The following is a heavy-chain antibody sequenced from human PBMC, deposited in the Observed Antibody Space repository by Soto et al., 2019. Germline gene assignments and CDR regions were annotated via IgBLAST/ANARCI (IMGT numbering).Heavy chain of an antibody. V-gene: IGHV3-20*04. CDR2: INWNGGDT. Sequence: EVQLVESGGGVVRPGGSLRLSCAASGFTFDDYGMSWVRQAPGKGLEWVSGINWNGGDTGYADSVKGRFTISRDNAKNSLYLQMNILRAEDTAVYYCARWSHGYNALDNWGQGTLVTVSS. J-gene: IGHJ4*02. CDR1: GFTFDDYG. D-gene: IGHD5-12*01. CDR3: ARWSHGYNALDN.